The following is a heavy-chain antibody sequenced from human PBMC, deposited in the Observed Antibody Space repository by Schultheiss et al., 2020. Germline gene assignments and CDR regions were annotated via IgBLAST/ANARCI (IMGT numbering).Heavy chain of an antibody. V-gene: IGHV3-23*01. CDR1: GFTVSSNY. J-gene: IGHJ4*02. D-gene: IGHD3-9*01. Sequence: GGSLRLSCAASGFTVSSNYMSWVRQAPGKGLEYVSAISGSGGSTYYSDSVKGRFTISRDNSKNTLYLQMNSLRAEDTAVYYCARVGGGGRLVWGQGTLVTVSS. CDR3: ARVGGGGRLV. CDR2: ISGSGGST.